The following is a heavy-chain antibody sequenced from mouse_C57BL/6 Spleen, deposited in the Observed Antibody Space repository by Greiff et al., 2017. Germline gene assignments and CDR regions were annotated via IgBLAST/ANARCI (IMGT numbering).Heavy chain of an antibody. Sequence: QVQLQQPGAELVMPGASVKLSCKASGYTFTSYWMHWVKQRPGQGLEWIGEIDPSDSYTNYNQKFKGKSTLTVDKSSSTAYMQLSSLTSEDSAVYCCAYGYEGPWFAYWGQGTLVTVSA. D-gene: IGHD2-2*01. J-gene: IGHJ3*01. CDR3: AYGYEGPWFAY. CDR1: GYTFTSYW. V-gene: IGHV1-69*01. CDR2: IDPSDSYT.